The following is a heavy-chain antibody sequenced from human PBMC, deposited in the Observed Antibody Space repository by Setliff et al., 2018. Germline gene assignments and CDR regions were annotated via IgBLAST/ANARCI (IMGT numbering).Heavy chain of an antibody. CDR3: ARTPPNRGLSNGWYVDY. J-gene: IGHJ4*02. CDR2: ISAYDGNT. D-gene: IGHD6-19*01. CDR1: GYTFTNYG. Sequence: ASVKVSCKASGYTFTNYGITWVRQAPGQGLEWMAWISAYDGNTKYTLKLQGRVTLTTDTPTTTAYMDLRGLKSDDTAVYYCARTPPNRGLSNGWYVDYWGQGALVTVSS. V-gene: IGHV1-18*01.